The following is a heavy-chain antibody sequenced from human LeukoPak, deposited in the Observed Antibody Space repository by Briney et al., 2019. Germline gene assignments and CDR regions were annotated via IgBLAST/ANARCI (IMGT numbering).Heavy chain of an antibody. D-gene: IGHD1-14*01. CDR1: GFTFSSYA. Sequence: GGSLRPSCAASGFTFSSYAMSWVRQAPGKGLEWVSAISSSGDLTYYADSVKGQFIIFRDNSRNTLYLQMNSLRAEDAALYYCAKRLGTTRVFDYWGQGTLVAVSS. CDR3: AKRLGTTRVFDY. J-gene: IGHJ4*02. CDR2: ISSSGDLT. V-gene: IGHV3-23*01.